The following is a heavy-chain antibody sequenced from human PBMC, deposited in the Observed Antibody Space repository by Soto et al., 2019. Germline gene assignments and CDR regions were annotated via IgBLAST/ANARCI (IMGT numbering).Heavy chain of an antibody. V-gene: IGHV4-59*01. CDR2: IYYSGST. CDR1: GGCISSNY. CDR3: AGEKRITIFGVVTKGNYYYGMDV. J-gene: IGHJ6*02. D-gene: IGHD3-3*01. Sequence: SETLSITYSVSGGCISSNYWSWILQPPGKGLEWIGYIYYSGSTNYNPSLKSRVTISVDTSKNQFSLKLSSVTAADTAVYYWAGEKRITIFGVVTKGNYYYGMDVWGQGTTVTVS.